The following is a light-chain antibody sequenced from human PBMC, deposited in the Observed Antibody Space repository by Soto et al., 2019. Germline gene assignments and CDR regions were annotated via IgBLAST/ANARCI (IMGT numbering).Light chain of an antibody. J-gene: IGKJ4*01. CDR2: DAS. CDR3: QQSYSTPLT. V-gene: IGKV1-5*01. Sequence: IHMTHSPSTLSASVLYRVTITFLASQSISTWLAWYQQKPGKAPNLLIYDASNLESGVPSRFSGSGSGTEFTLTISSLQPDDFATYYCQQSYSTPLTFGGGTKVDIK. CDR1: QSISTW.